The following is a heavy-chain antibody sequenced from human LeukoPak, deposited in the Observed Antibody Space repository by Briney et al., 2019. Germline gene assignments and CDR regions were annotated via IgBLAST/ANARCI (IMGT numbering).Heavy chain of an antibody. Sequence: LAGGSLRLSCAASGFTFSSHAMNWVRQAPGRGLEWVSGIDSSGGYTYYADSVKGRFTISRDNSKNTLYLQMNSLRAEDTAVYYCAKEVSSAYYDFWSGYSLDYWGQGTLVTVSS. CDR3: AKEVSSAYYDFWSGYSLDY. CDR2: IDSSGGYT. CDR1: GFTFSSHA. J-gene: IGHJ4*02. D-gene: IGHD3-3*01. V-gene: IGHV3-23*01.